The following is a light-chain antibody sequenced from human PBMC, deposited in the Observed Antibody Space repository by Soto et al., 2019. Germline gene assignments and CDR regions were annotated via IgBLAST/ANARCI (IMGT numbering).Light chain of an antibody. CDR1: QSVSSNY. CDR2: GAS. V-gene: IGKV3-20*01. J-gene: IGKJ4*01. Sequence: EIELTQSPGTLSLSPGERATLSCRASQSVSSNYLAWYQQKPGQAPRLLIFGASSRATGIPDRFSGSGSGTDFTLTISRLEPEDFAVYHCQQYGNSPLTFGGGTRVEIK. CDR3: QQYGNSPLT.